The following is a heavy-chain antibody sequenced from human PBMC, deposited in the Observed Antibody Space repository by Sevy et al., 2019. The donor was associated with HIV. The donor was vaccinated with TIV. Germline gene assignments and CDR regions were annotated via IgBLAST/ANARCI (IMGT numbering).Heavy chain of an antibody. CDR3: ARGRVANCSSTSCYFYYYYGMDV. V-gene: IGHV1-46*03. CDR2: INPSGGSK. CDR1: GYTFTSYY. Sequence: ASVKVSCKASGYTFTSYYMHWVRQAPGQGLEWMGIINPSGGSKSYAQKFQGRVTMTRDTSTGTVYMELSSLRSEDTAVYYCARGRVANCSSTSCYFYYYYGMDVWGQGTTVTVSS. D-gene: IGHD2-2*01. J-gene: IGHJ6*02.